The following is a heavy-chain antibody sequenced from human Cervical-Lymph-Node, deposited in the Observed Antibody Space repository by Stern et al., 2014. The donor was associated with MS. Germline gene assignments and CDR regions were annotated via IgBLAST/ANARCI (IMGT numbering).Heavy chain of an antibody. J-gene: IGHJ6*02. CDR1: GGPFSSYA. V-gene: IGHV1-69*01. CDR3: ARGELKEGLVRGMDV. D-gene: IGHD1-26*01. Sequence: VHRVESGAAVKKPGSSVKVSCKASGGPFSSYAISWVRQAPGQVLEWMGGVLPIFGTANYAQKFQGIVPITALASPSHADMELSSLRSEDTAVYYCARGELKEGLVRGMDVWGPGTTVTVSS. CDR2: VLPIFGTA.